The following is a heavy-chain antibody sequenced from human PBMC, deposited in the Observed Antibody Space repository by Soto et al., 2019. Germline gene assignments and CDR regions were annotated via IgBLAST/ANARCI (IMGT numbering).Heavy chain of an antibody. CDR3: ARGSYYDTDD. CDR1: GYTFTGYY. V-gene: IGHV1-2*04. J-gene: IGHJ4*02. D-gene: IGHD3-22*01. CDR2: INPNSGGT. Sequence: ASVKVSCKASGYTFTGYYMHWVRQAHGQGLEWMGWINPNSGGTNYAQKFQGWVTMARDTSISTAYMELSRLRSDDTAVYYCARGSYYDTDDWGQGTLVTVSS.